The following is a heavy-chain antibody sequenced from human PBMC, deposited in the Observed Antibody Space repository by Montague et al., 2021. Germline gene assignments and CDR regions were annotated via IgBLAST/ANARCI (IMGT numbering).Heavy chain of an antibody. Sequence: SLRLSCPASGFTFSRYWMHWVRQVPGKGLVWVSRIKPDGNFISYADSVKGRFIISRDNAKNTLSLQMNSLRADDTAVYYCVRDQVDYYDSPGDDFDYWGQGTLVTVSS. CDR2: IKPDGNFI. V-gene: IGHV3-74*01. J-gene: IGHJ4*02. CDR3: VRDQVDYYDSPGDDFDY. D-gene: IGHD3-22*01. CDR1: GFTFSRYW.